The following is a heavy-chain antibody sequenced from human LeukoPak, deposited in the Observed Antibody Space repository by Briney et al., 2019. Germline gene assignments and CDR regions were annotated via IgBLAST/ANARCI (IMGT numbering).Heavy chain of an antibody. CDR3: AREVYYDFWSGYPDY. J-gene: IGHJ4*02. CDR2: IYYSGST. CDR1: GGSISSGDYY. D-gene: IGHD3-3*01. Sequence: SQTLSLTCTVSGGSISSGDYYWSWIRRPPGKGLEWIGYIYYSGSTYYNPSLKSRVTISVDTSKNQFSLKLSSVTAADTAVYYCAREVYYDFWSGYPDYWGQGTLVTVSS. V-gene: IGHV4-30-4*01.